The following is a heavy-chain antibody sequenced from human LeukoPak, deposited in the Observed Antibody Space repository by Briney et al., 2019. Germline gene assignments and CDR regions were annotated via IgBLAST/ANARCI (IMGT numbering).Heavy chain of an antibody. CDR2: INPNSGGT. J-gene: IGHJ4*02. CDR1: GYTFTGYY. Sequence: ASVKVSCKASGYTFTGYYMHWVRQAPGQGLEWMGWINPNSGGTNYAQKFQGRVTMTRDTSISTAYMELSRLRSDDTAVYYCAREVGHIVVVTAIGYWGQGTLATVSS. D-gene: IGHD2-21*02. CDR3: AREVGHIVVVTAIGY. V-gene: IGHV1-2*02.